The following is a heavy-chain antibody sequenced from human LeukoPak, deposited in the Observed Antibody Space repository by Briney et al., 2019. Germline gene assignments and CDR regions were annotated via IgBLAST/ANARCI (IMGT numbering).Heavy chain of an antibody. J-gene: IGHJ4*02. V-gene: IGHV1-69*06. CDR2: IIPIFGTA. CDR3: ASLQPYYYGSGSYYNTYYFDY. D-gene: IGHD3-10*01. Sequence: GASVKVSCKASGGTFSSYAISWVRQAPGQGLEWMGGIIPIFGTANYAQKFQGRVTITADKSTSTAYMELSSLRSKDTAVYYCASLQPYYYGSGSYYNTYYFDYWGQGTLVTVSS. CDR1: GGTFSSYA.